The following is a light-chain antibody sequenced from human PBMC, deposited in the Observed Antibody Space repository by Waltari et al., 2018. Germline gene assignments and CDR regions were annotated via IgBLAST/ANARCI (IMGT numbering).Light chain of an antibody. CDR1: SNDVGGYNS. CDR3: SSQSSNNVVL. Sequence: QSALTQPASVSGSPGQSVTIFCTGTSNDVGGYNSVSWYQEHHGQAPRVIIYDFSDRPSGVSDRFSGSKSGNTASLTISGLQAEDEADYYCSSQSSNNVVLFGGGTKLTVL. CDR2: DFS. V-gene: IGLV2-14*01. J-gene: IGLJ2*01.